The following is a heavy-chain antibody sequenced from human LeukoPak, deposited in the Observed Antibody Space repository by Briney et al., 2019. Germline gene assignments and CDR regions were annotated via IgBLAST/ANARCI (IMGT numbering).Heavy chain of an antibody. CDR2: IWYDGSNK. D-gene: IGHD3-22*01. J-gene: IGHJ4*02. CDR1: GFTFSSYG. CDR3: ARGLVLDYYDSSGFDY. V-gene: IGHV3-33*01. Sequence: PGRSLRLSCAASGFTFSSYGMHWVRQAPGKGLEWVAVIWYDGSNKYYADSVKGRFTISRDNSKNTLYLQMNSLRAEDTAVYYCARGLVLDYYDSSGFDYWGQGTLVTVSS.